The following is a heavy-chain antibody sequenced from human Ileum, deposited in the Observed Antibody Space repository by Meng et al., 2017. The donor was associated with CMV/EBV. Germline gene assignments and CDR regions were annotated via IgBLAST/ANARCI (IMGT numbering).Heavy chain of an antibody. D-gene: IGHD6-13*01. Sequence: QVHLQETEPGLVKPLKTLDTGCTVSGGSRSWWDEYWSWSRQPPGKSLEWMGYIFFSGNTYYNPSLHNRVIIAIDTPRNQFSLKVETVTAAAAAVYYCARFRIAALGNLFDPWGHGTLVTVSS. V-gene: IGHV4-30-4*08. CDR3: ARFRIAALGNLFDP. CDR2: IFFSGNT. J-gene: IGHJ5*02. CDR1: GGSRSWWDEY.